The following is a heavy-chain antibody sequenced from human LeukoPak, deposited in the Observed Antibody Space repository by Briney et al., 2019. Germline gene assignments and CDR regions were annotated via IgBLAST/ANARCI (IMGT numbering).Heavy chain of an antibody. CDR1: GFTFSSYW. CDR3: ARDQNYYGSGSYTYYYYYYMDV. D-gene: IGHD3-10*01. J-gene: IGHJ6*03. CDR2: INSDGSST. V-gene: IGHV3-74*01. Sequence: GGSLRLSCAASGFTFSSYWMHWVRQAPGKGLVWVSRINSDGSSTSYADSVKGRFTISRDNAKNTLYLQMNSLRAEDTAVYYCARDQNYYGSGSYTYYYYYYMDVWGKGTTVTVSS.